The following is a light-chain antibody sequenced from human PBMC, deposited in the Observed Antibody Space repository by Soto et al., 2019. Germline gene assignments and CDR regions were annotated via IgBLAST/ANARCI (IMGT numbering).Light chain of an antibody. CDR2: VVS. CDR3: SCFTPSGPGV. J-gene: IGLJ3*02. Sequence: QSALTQPASVSGSPGQSITISCTGTSSDVGGYNYVSWFQQHPGKAPKLMIYVVSNRPSGISNRFSGSKSGNTASLTISGLRAENGGDYYCSCFTPSGPGVFGGGT. V-gene: IGLV2-14*01. CDR1: SSDVGGYNY.